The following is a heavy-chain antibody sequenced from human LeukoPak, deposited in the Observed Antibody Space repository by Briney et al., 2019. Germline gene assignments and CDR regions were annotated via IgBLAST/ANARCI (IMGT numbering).Heavy chain of an antibody. CDR1: GYTFTGYY. D-gene: IGHD4-23*01. CDR2: INPNSGGT. CDR3: ATDQGTLRWSHYFDS. J-gene: IGHJ4*02. V-gene: IGHV1-2*02. Sequence: ASVKVSCKASGYTFTGYYMHWVRQAPGQGLEWMGWINPNSGGTNYAQKFQGRVTMTRDTSISTAYMELSRLRSDDTAVYYCATDQGTLRWSHYFDSWGQGTLVTVSS.